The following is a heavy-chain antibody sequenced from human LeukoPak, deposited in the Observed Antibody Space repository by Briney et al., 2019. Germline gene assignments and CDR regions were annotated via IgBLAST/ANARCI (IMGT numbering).Heavy chain of an antibody. CDR2: IKSKTDGGRT. D-gene: IGHD2-15*01. V-gene: IGHV3-15*01. CDR3: TTDCSGGSCDSEASSLV. CDR1: GFTFSNAW. J-gene: IGHJ4*02. Sequence: GGSLRLSCAASGFTFSNAWMSWVRQAPGKGLEWVGRIKSKTDGGRTDYAAPVKGRFTLSRDDSKNTLYLQMNSLKTEDTAMYYCTTDCSGGSCDSEASSLVWGQGTLVTVSS.